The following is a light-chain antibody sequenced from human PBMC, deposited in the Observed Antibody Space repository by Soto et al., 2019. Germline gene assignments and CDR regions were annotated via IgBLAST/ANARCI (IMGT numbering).Light chain of an antibody. V-gene: IGLV1-40*01. Sequence: QSVLTQPPSVSGAPGQRVTISCTGSSSNIGAGYDVHWYQQLPGTAPKLLIYGNSNRPSGVPDRVSGSKSGTSASLAITGLQAEDEADYYCQSYDSSHVVFGGGTKLTVL. J-gene: IGLJ2*01. CDR1: SSNIGAGYD. CDR3: QSYDSSHVV. CDR2: GNS.